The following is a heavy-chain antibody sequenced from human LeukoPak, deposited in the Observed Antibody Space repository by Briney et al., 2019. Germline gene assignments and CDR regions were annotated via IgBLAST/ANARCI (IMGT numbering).Heavy chain of an antibody. CDR2: ISSSSSYI. J-gene: IGHJ4*02. CDR1: GFTFSSYS. D-gene: IGHD3-9*01. V-gene: IGHV3-21*01. CDR3: ARVRGYDINDDY. Sequence: GGSLRLSCAASGFTFSSYSMNWVRQAPGKGLEWVSSISSSSSYIYYADSMKGRFTISRDNAKNSLYLQMNSLRAEDTAVYYCARVRGYDINDDYWGQGTLVTVSS.